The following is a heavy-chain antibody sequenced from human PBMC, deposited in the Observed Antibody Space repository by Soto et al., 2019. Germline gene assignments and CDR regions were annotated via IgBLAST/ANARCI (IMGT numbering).Heavy chain of an antibody. V-gene: IGHV3-48*02. D-gene: IGHD3-9*01. J-gene: IGHJ6*04. CDR2: TGTSRKYT. Sequence: GGSLRLSGAASGYALRDYSINWIRQAPWKGLEWISYTGTSRKYTFYADSVRGRFTISRDDARNSVYLQLNSLRDEDTAVYYCVRDRDWAFAICGKGTTVTVSS. CDR1: GYALRDYS. CDR3: VRDRDWAFAI.